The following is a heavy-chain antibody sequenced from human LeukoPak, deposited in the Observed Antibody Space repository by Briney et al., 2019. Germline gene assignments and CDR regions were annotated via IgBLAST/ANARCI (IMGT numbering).Heavy chain of an antibody. V-gene: IGHV3-7*04. CDR2: IKEDGSEK. CDR1: GFPFSTYW. J-gene: IGHJ4*02. Sequence: GGSLRLSCAASGFPFSTYWMTWVRQAPGRGLEWVANIKEDGSEKFYVDSVKGRFTISRDNAKNSLYLQMNSLRAEDTAVYYCARGPLTGRWPDLGFDYWGQGTLVTVSS. CDR3: ARGPLTGRWPDLGFDY. D-gene: IGHD5-24*01.